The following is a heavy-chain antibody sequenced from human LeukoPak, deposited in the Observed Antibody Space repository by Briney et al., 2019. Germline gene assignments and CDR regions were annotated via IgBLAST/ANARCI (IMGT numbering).Heavy chain of an antibody. CDR3: AREGYNSGPIPFDS. CDR1: GFTFSDYY. V-gene: IGHV3-11*06. CDR2: ISSSGSYT. Sequence: PGGSLRLSCAASGFTFSDYYMSWIRQAPGKGLEWVSDISSSGSYTNDADSVKGRFTISRDNAKNSLHLEMNSLRVEDTAVYYYAREGYNSGPIPFDSWGQGTLVTVSS. J-gene: IGHJ5*01. D-gene: IGHD5-18*01.